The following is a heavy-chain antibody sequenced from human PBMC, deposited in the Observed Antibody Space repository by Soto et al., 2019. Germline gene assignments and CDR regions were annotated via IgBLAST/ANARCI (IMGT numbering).Heavy chain of an antibody. J-gene: IGHJ6*02. D-gene: IGHD2-8*02. CDR2: TYYRSKWYN. V-gene: IGHV6-1*01. Sequence: SQTLSLTCAISGDSVSSNSAAWNWIRQSPSRGPEWLGKTYYRSKWYNDYAVSVKSRITVNPDTSKNQFSLQLNSVTPEDTAVYYCARDLYWDYYYGMDVWGQGTTVTVS. CDR3: ARDLYWDYYYGMDV. CDR1: GDSVSSNSAA.